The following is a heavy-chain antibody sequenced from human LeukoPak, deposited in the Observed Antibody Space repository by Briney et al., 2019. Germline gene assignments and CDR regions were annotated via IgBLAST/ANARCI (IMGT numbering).Heavy chain of an antibody. CDR3: ATDISWFDP. J-gene: IGHJ5*02. V-gene: IGHV4-4*07. CDR1: GGSISSYY. Sequence: SETLSLTCTVSGGSISSYYWSWIRQPAGKGLEWIGRISASGSTNYSPSLRSRVTMSVDTSTNQFSLKLSSVTAADTAVYYCATDISWFDPWGRGTLVTVSS. CDR2: ISASGST.